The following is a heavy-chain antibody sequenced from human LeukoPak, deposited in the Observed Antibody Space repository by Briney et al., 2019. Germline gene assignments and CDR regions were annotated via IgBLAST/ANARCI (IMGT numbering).Heavy chain of an antibody. CDR1: GGSISSSSYY. CDR2: IYYSGST. V-gene: IGHV4-39*07. Sequence: SETLSLTCTVSGGSISSSSYYWGWIRQPPGKVLEWIGSIYYSGSTYYNPSLKSRVTISVDTSKNQFSLKLSSVTAADTAVYYCAREKYYYDSSGYQTGAFDIWGQGTMVTVSS. J-gene: IGHJ3*02. D-gene: IGHD3-22*01. CDR3: AREKYYYDSSGYQTGAFDI.